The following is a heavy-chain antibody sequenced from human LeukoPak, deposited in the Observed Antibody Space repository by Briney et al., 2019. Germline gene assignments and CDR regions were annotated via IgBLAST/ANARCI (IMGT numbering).Heavy chain of an antibody. D-gene: IGHD2-15*01. CDR3: LTAYSGRYFDL. J-gene: IGHJ2*01. CDR1: GGSISSRSYY. Sequence: SETLSLTCTVSGGSISSRSYYWGWIRQPPGKGLEWIATIYYSGSTYYNPSLKSRVTISVDTSKNQFSLKLSSVTAADTAVYYCLTAYSGRYFDLWGRGTPVTVSS. V-gene: IGHV4-39*01. CDR2: IYYSGST.